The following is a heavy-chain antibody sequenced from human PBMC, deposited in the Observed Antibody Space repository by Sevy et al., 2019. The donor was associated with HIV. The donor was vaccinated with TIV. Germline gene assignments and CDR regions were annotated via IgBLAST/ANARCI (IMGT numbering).Heavy chain of an antibody. Sequence: GGSPRLSCAASGFTFSSYGMHWVRQAPGKGLEWVAVIWYDGSNKYYADSVKGRFTISRDNSKNTLYLQMNSLRAEDTAVYYCASNGDCSGGSCYSTEFYYYMDVWGKRTTVTVSS. V-gene: IGHV3-33*01. CDR1: GFTFSSYG. D-gene: IGHD2-15*01. J-gene: IGHJ6*03. CDR3: ASNGDCSGGSCYSTEFYYYMDV. CDR2: IWYDGSNK.